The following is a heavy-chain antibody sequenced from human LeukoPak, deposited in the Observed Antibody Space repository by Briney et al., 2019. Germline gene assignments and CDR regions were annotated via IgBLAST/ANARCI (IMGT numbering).Heavy chain of an antibody. CDR1: GGSISSGGYY. J-gene: IGHJ3*02. CDR3: ARGKGDLDAFDI. V-gene: IGHV4-31*03. Sequence: SETLSLTCTVSGGSISSGGYYWSWIRQHPGEGLEWIGYIYYSGSTYYNPSLKSRVTISVDTSKNQFSLKLSSVTAADTAVYYCARGKGDLDAFDIWGQGTMVTVSS. CDR2: IYYSGST.